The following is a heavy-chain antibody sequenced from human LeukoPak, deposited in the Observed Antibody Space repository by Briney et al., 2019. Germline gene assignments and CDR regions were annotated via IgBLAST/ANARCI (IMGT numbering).Heavy chain of an antibody. CDR3: AGRIVGATIPPKAFDI. J-gene: IGHJ3*02. V-gene: IGHV1-69*05. CDR1: EGTFSSYA. Sequence: ASVKVSCKASEGTFSSYAISWVRQAPGQGLERLGRIIPIFGTANYAQKYQGRVTITTDESTSTAYMELSSLRSEDTAVYYCAGRIVGATIPPKAFDIWGRGTMVTVSS. CDR2: IIPIFGTA. D-gene: IGHD1-26*01.